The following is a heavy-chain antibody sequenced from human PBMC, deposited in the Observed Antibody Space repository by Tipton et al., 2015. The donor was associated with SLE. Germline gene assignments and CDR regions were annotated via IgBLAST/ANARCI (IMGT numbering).Heavy chain of an antibody. Sequence: GSLRLSCAASGFTVSSNYMSWVRQAPGKGLEWVSVIYSGGSTYYADSVKGRFTISRDNSKNTLYLQMNSLRAEDTAVYYCARVEDGDYLSSWGQGTLVTVSS. CDR2: IYSGGST. CDR3: ARVEDGDYLSS. CDR1: GFTVSSNY. J-gene: IGHJ4*02. V-gene: IGHV3-53*01. D-gene: IGHD4-17*01.